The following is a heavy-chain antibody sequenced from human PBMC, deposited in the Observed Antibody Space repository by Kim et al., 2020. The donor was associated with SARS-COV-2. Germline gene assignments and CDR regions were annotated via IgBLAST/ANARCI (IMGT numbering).Heavy chain of an antibody. V-gene: IGHV3-66*01. CDR3: ARDYHFWNDYYFDY. Sequence: YADSVQGRFTISRDNSKNTLYLQMNSLRAEDTAVYYCARDYHFWNDYYFDYWGQGTLVTVSS. D-gene: IGHD1-1*01. J-gene: IGHJ4*02.